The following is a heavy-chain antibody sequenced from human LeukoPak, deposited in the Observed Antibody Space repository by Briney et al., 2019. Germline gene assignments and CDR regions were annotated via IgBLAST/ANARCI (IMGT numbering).Heavy chain of an antibody. D-gene: IGHD4/OR15-4a*01. Sequence: GGSLRLSCAISGFNVRTNYMSWVRQAPGKGLEWVSVLYSGGATYYADSVKGRFTISRDNSKNIVFLQMNDLRTEDTTFYYCTRDSANYHFAYWGQGALVTVSS. V-gene: IGHV3-66*01. CDR2: LYSGGAT. CDR3: TRDSANYHFAY. CDR1: GFNVRTNY. J-gene: IGHJ4*02.